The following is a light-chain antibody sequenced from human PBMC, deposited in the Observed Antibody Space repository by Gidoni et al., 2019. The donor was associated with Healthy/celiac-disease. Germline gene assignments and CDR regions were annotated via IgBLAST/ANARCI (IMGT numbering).Light chain of an antibody. J-gene: IGKJ2*01. CDR3: QQLNSYPYT. V-gene: IGKV1-9*01. Sequence: DIQLTQSPSFLSASVGDRVTITCRASPGISSYLAWYPQKPGKAPKLLIYAASTLQSGVPSRFSGSGSGTEFTLTISSLQPEDFATYYCQQLNSYPYTFGQGTKLEIK. CDR1: PGISSY. CDR2: AAS.